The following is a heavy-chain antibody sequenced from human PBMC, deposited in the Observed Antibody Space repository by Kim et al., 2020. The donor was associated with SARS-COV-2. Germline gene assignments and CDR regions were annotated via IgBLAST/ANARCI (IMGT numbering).Heavy chain of an antibody. CDR3: ARGGDYVWGSYRYNDY. D-gene: IGHD3-16*02. Sequence: SETLSLTCAVYGGSFSGYYWSWIRQPPGKGLEWIGEINHSGSTNYNPSLKSRVTISVDTSKNQFSLKLSSVTAADTAVYYCARGGDYVWGSYRYNDYWGQGTLVTVSS. CDR2: INHSGST. V-gene: IGHV4-34*01. CDR1: GGSFSGYY. J-gene: IGHJ4*02.